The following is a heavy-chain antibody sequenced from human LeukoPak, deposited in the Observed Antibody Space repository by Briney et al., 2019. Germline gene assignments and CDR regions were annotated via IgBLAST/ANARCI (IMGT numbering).Heavy chain of an antibody. J-gene: IGHJ4*02. CDR1: GFTFTRHG. CDR3: ARDITSHYFDY. Sequence: PGGSLRLSCSASGFTFTRHGMHWVRQAPGKGLEWVAVIWYDGGDKYYADSVKGRFTISRDNSKNTLYLQMNSLRVEDTAVYYCARDITSHYFDYCGQGTLVTVSS. V-gene: IGHV3-33*01. CDR2: IWYDGGDK. D-gene: IGHD1-14*01.